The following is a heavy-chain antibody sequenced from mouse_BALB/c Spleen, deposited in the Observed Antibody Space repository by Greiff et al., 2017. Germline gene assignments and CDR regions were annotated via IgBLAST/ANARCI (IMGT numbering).Heavy chain of an antibody. D-gene: IGHD1-1*01. Sequence: VQLQQSGAELAKPGASVKMSCKASGYTFTSYWMHWVKQRPGQGLEWIGYINPSTGYTEYNQKFKDKATFTADTSSNTAYMQLSSLTSEDSAVYYCARRSLRYYFDYWGQGTTLTVSS. CDR3: ARRSLRYYFDY. J-gene: IGHJ2*01. CDR2: INPSTGYT. CDR1: GYTFTSYW. V-gene: IGHV1-7*01.